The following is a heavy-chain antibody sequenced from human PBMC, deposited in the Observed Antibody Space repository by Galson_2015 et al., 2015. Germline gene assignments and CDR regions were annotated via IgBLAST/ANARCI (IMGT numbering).Heavy chain of an antibody. V-gene: IGHV3-33*01. CDR2: IWYDGSNK. Sequence: SLRLSCAASGFTFSSYGMHWVRQAPGKGLEWVAVIWYDGSNKYYADSVKGRFTISRDNSKNTLYLQMNSLRAEDTAVYYCARDYVGYCSSTSCHGGGFDYWGQGTLVTVSS. D-gene: IGHD2-2*01. CDR1: GFTFSSYG. J-gene: IGHJ4*02. CDR3: ARDYVGYCSSTSCHGGGFDY.